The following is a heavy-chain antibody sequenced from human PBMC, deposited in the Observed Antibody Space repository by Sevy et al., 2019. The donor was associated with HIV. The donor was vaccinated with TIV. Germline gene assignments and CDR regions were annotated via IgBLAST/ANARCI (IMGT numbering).Heavy chain of an antibody. J-gene: IGHJ6*03. CDR2: IRSKDYDETT. D-gene: IGHD3-10*01. V-gene: IGHV3-49*04. CDR3: TRDVRDLVPYFYYYMDV. Sequence: GGSLRLSCTASGFTFRDSVISWVRQAPGKGLEWVGFIRSKDYDETTEYAASVKGRFAISRDDSKSIAFLQMNSLKTGDTGVYYCTRDVRDLVPYFYYYMDVWGKGTTVTVS. CDR1: GFTFRDSV.